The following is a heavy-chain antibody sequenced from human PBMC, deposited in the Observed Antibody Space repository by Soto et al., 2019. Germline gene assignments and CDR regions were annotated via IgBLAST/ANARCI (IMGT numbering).Heavy chain of an antibody. J-gene: IGHJ5*02. CDR2: IYYSGST. V-gene: IGHV4-39*01. CDR3: ARIGGLRFGWFDP. D-gene: IGHD5-12*01. CDR1: GGSISSSSYY. Sequence: SETLSLTCTVSGGSISSSSYYWGWIRQPPGKGLEWIGSIYYSGSTYYNPSLKSRVTISVDTSKNQFSLKLSSVTAADTAVYYCARIGGLRFGWFDPWGQGTLVTVSS.